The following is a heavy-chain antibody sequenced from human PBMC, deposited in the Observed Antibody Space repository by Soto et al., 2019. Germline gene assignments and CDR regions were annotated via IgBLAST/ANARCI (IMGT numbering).Heavy chain of an antibody. J-gene: IGHJ6*02. V-gene: IGHV1-18*01. Sequence: ASVKVSCKASGYTFTSYGISWVRQAPGQGLEWMGWISAYNGNTNYAQKLQGRVTMTTDTSTSTAYMELRSLRSDDTAVYYCARAKAPTYYDFWSGPTYYYGMDVWGQGTTVTVSS. CDR3: ARAKAPTYYDFWSGPTYYYGMDV. D-gene: IGHD3-3*01. CDR1: GYTFTSYG. CDR2: ISAYNGNT.